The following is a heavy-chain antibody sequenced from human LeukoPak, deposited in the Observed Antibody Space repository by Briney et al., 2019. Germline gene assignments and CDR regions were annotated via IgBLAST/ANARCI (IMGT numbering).Heavy chain of an antibody. Sequence: GGSLRLSCAASGFTFSSYAMSWVRQAPGKGLEWVGRIRSKANSYATAYAASVKGRFTISRDDSKNTAYLQMNSLKTEDTAVYYCTRQGSGYFWGQGTLVTVSS. V-gene: IGHV3-73*01. CDR2: IRSKANSYAT. CDR1: GFTFSSYA. D-gene: IGHD3-22*01. CDR3: TRQGSGYF. J-gene: IGHJ4*02.